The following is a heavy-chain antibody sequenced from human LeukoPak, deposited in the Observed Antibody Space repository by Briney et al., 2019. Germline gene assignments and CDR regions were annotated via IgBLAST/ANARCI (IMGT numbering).Heavy chain of an antibody. Sequence: GGSLRLSCAASGFTFSSYAMHWVRQAPGKGLEWVAVISYDGSNKYYADSVKGRFTISRDNAKNSLYLQMNSLRAEDTAVYYCAREGGFYDSSGYYLTFDYWGQGTLVTVSS. CDR1: GFTFSSYA. V-gene: IGHV3-30*04. CDR2: ISYDGSNK. CDR3: AREGGFYDSSGYYLTFDY. J-gene: IGHJ4*02. D-gene: IGHD3-22*01.